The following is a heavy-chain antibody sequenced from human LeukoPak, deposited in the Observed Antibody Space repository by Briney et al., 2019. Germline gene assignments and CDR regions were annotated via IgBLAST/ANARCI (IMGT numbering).Heavy chain of an antibody. CDR1: VGTFINYA. D-gene: IGHD6-19*01. J-gene: IGHJ4*02. CDR2: IIPIFGTA. CDR3: AREGAVAGSGYYFDY. V-gene: IGHV1-69*13. Sequence: AVTDSCMASVGTFINYAISWVRQPPGQGLEWMGGIIPIFGTANYAQKERSRVTVTADESTSTAYMELSSLRSEDTAVYYCAREGAVAGSGYYFDYWGEGTLASVSS.